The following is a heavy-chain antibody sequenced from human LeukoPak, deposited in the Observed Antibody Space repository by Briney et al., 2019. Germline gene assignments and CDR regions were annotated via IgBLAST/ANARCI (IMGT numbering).Heavy chain of an antibody. J-gene: IGHJ6*03. Sequence: GGSLRLSCAASGFTFSSFAMHWVRQAPGKGLEWVAVISYDGGNKYYADSVKGRFTISRDNSKNTLYLQTNTLRAEDTAVYYCARDQTEYYYYYYMDVWGKGTTVTVSS. CDR2: ISYDGGNK. CDR1: GFTFSSFA. D-gene: IGHD1-1*01. CDR3: ARDQTEYYYYYYMDV. V-gene: IGHV3-30*01.